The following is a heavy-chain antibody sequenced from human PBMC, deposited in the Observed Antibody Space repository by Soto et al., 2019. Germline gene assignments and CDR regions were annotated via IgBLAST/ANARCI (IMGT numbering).Heavy chain of an antibody. CDR3: AKTITTYSGDSRGRGSFVDY. Sequence: QVQLVESGGGVVQPGRSLRLSCAASGFTFSTYGMHWVRQPPGKGLEWVAVISSDGKSEHYADPVKGRFSISRDNSKNTLSLQMNSLRVEDTDVYYCAKTITTYSGDSRGRGSFVDYWGQGTLVTVSS. CDR1: GFTFSTYG. D-gene: IGHD3-22*01. J-gene: IGHJ4*02. V-gene: IGHV3-30*18. CDR2: ISSDGKSE.